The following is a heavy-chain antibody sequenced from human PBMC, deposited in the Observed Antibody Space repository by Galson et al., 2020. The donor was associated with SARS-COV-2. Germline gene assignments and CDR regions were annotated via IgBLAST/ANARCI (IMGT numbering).Heavy chain of an antibody. CDR2: ISYDGSVN. CDR3: AKGTFTTGWRD. D-gene: IGHD6-19*01. Sequence: GESLKISCAASGFSFSHFGMHWVRQAPGKGLEWVSMISYDGSVNRYADSLKGRFTISRDVSKNILYLQMDSLTSDDTAIYYCAKGTFTTGWRDWGQGTLVTVSS. CDR1: GFSFSHFG. J-gene: IGHJ4*02. V-gene: IGHV3-30*18.